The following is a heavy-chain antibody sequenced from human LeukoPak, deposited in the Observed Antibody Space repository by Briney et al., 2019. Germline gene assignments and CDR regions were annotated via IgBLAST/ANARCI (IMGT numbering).Heavy chain of an antibody. CDR3: AKGSTWSYWMDYFDD. V-gene: IGHV3-30*02. J-gene: IGHJ4*02. CDR2: IRYDGSEK. D-gene: IGHD1-26*01. Sequence: PGGSLRLSCVASRFSFRTYGMHWIRQAPGKGLEWVAFIRYDGSEKYYVDAVKGRFTISRDNSRDTLYLEMNSLRGEDTAVYFCAKGSTWSYWMDYFDDWGQGTLVTVSS. CDR1: RFSFRTYG.